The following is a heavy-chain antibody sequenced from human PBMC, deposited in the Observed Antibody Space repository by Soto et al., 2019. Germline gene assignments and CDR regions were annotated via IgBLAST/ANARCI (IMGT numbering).Heavy chain of an antibody. D-gene: IGHD6-13*01. V-gene: IGHV4-61*08. CDR3: ARVSSSWGIVIYIDY. CDR2: IYYSGST. J-gene: IGHJ4*02. Sequence: SENLYLTCAVHGASSSSGGYSWGWIRQPPGKGLEWIGYIYYSGSTKYNPSLKSRDTIPVDTSKNQFSLKLSSVTAADTAVYYCARVSSSWGIVIYIDYRGQGTLIIV. CDR1: GASSSSGGYS.